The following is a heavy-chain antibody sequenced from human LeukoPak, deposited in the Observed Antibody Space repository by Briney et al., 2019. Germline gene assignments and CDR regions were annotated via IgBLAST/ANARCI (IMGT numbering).Heavy chain of an antibody. CDR3: ARVYCSGGSCLDAFDI. D-gene: IGHD2-15*01. J-gene: IGHJ3*02. CDR2: ISAYSGHT. CDR1: GYTFTDYW. V-gene: IGHV1-18*04. Sequence: ASVKVSCKASGYTFTDYWMHWVRQAPGQGLEGMGWISAYSGHTYYARKLQGRVTMTTHTSTSTAYMELRSLRSDDTAVYYCARVYCSGGSCLDAFDIWGQGTMVTVSS.